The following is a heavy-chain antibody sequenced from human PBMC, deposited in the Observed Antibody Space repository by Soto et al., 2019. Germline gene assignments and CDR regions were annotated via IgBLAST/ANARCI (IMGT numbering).Heavy chain of an antibody. V-gene: IGHV3-53*01. CDR1: GFTVSSNY. D-gene: IGHD4-17*01. Sequence: GGSLRLSCAASGFTVSSNYMSWVRQAPGKGLEWVSVIYSGGSTYYADSVKGRFTISRDNSKNTLYLQMNSLRAEDTAVYYCARAGPTYGDCDRDYGMDVWGQGTTVTVSS. CDR3: ARAGPTYGDCDRDYGMDV. J-gene: IGHJ6*02. CDR2: IYSGGST.